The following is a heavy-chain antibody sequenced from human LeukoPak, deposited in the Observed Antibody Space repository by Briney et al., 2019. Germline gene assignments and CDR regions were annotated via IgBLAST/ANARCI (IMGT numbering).Heavy chain of an antibody. CDR2: MNHSGST. D-gene: IGHD2-2*01. CDR1: GGSFSGYY. J-gene: IGHJ4*02. CDR3: ARAQGYCSSTSCYAGDYFDY. Sequence: SETLSLTCAVYGGSFSGYYWSWIRQPPGKGLEWIGEMNHSGSTNYNPSLKSRVTISVDTSKNQFSLKLSSVTAADTAVYYCARAQGYCSSTSCYAGDYFDYWGQGTLVTVSS. V-gene: IGHV4-34*01.